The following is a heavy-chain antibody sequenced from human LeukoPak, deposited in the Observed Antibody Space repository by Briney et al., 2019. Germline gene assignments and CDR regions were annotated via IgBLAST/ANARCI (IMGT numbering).Heavy chain of an antibody. J-gene: IGHJ4*02. CDR3: ARDGPGDVGFDY. CDR2: IYYSGST. V-gene: IGHV4-61*01. Sequence: SETLSLTCTVSGGSVNSGLYYWTWIRQPPGKGLEWIGYIYYSGSTRYNPSLRSRVTMSLDMSKNQFSLKLTSVTAADTAVYYCARDGPGDVGFDYWGQGTLVTVSS. CDR1: GGSVNSGLYY. D-gene: IGHD7-27*01.